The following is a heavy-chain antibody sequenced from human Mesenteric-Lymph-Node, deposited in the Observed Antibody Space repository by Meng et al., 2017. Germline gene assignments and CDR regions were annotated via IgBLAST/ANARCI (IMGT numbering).Heavy chain of an antibody. CDR1: GGSISSGDYY. Sequence: QGQLQESAPGLVKPSQTLSLTCTVSGGSISSGDYYWSWIRQPPGKGLEWIGEIYHSGRTNYNPSVKSRVSMSVDKSQNHFSLRLSSVTAADTAVYYCTTLYGDSISWGQGTLVTVSS. CDR2: IYHSGRT. J-gene: IGHJ4*02. CDR3: TTLYGDSIS. D-gene: IGHD4-17*01. V-gene: IGHV4-30-4*03.